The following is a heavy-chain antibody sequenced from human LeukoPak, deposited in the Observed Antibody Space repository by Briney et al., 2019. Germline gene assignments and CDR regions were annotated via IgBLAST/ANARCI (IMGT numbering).Heavy chain of an antibody. V-gene: IGHV3-48*04. J-gene: IGHJ4*02. D-gene: IGHD6-19*01. Sequence: GGSLRLSCAASGFTFSSYSMNWVRQAPGKGLEWVSYISSSSTIYYADSVKGRFTISRDNAKNSLYLQMNSLRAEDTAVYYCARDQMWAVAGPQTYWGQGTLVTVSS. CDR1: GFTFSSYS. CDR2: ISSSSTI. CDR3: ARDQMWAVAGPQTY.